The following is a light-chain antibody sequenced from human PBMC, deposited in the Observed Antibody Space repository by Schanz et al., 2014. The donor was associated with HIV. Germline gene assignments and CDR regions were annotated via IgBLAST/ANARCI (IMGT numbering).Light chain of an antibody. V-gene: IGKV1-5*03. CDR1: HSISGW. CDR2: QTS. Sequence: DIQMTQSPSTLSASVGDRVTMTCRASHSISGWLAWFQQKPGKAPRLLIFQTSTLESGVPSRFSGSASGTEFALTISSLQPDDFATYYCQQYNDFTSTFGQGTKLEIK. CDR3: QQYNDFTST. J-gene: IGKJ2*01.